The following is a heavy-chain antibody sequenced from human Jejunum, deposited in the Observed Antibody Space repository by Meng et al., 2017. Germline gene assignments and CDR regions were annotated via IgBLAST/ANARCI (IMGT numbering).Heavy chain of an antibody. V-gene: IGHV1-2*02. CDR2: INPNSGAT. Sequence: ASVKVSCKASGYTFSDFYIHCVRQAPGQGLEWMGSINPNSGATNYARNFQGRLTMTRDTSISTAYMELNRLTYADTAVYYCARAKLRGLTILDYWGPGTLVTVSS. CDR3: ARAKLRGLTILDY. CDR1: GYTFSDFY. J-gene: IGHJ4*02. D-gene: IGHD3-10*01.